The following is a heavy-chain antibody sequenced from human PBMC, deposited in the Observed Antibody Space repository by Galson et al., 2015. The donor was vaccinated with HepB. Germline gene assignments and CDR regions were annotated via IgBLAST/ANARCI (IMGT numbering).Heavy chain of an antibody. Sequence: SLRLSCAASGFTFSSYGMHWVRQAPGKGLEWVAVIWYDGSNKYYADSVKGRFTISRDNSKNTLYLQMNSLRAEDTAVYYCARDLRRFFGVVQSPLDLYYYYGMDVWGQGTTVTVSS. D-gene: IGHD3-3*01. CDR1: GFTFSSYG. CDR3: ARDLRRFFGVVQSPLDLYYYYGMDV. V-gene: IGHV3-33*01. J-gene: IGHJ6*02. CDR2: IWYDGSNK.